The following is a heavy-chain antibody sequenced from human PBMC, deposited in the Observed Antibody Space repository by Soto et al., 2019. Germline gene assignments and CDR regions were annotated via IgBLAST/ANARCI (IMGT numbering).Heavy chain of an antibody. J-gene: IGHJ4*02. CDR2: IYYSGST. Sequence: KPSETLSLTCTVSGGSISSGGYYWSWIRQHPGKGLEWIGYIYYSGSTYYNPSLKSRVTISVDTSKNQFSLKLSSVTAADTAVYYCARDSYCSSTSCSGDPFDYWGQGTLVTVSS. D-gene: IGHD2-2*01. V-gene: IGHV4-31*03. CDR1: GGSISSGGYY. CDR3: ARDSYCSSTSCSGDPFDY.